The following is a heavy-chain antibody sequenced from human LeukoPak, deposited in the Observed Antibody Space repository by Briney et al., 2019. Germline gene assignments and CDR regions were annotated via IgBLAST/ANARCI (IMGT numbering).Heavy chain of an antibody. CDR1: GGSISSHY. CDR2: IYYSGST. D-gene: IGHD2-2*01. J-gene: IGHJ5*02. CDR3: ARGPLGYQLLYWFDP. Sequence: SETLSLTCTVSGGSISSHYWSWIRQPPGKGLEWIGYIYYSGSTNYNPSLKSRVTISVDTSENQFSLKLSSVTAADTAVYYCARGPLGYQLLYWFDPWGQGTLVTVSS. V-gene: IGHV4-59*11.